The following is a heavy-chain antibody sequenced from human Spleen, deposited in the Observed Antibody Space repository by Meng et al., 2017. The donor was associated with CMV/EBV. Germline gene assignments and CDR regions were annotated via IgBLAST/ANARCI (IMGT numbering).Heavy chain of an antibody. CDR3: ARPIAAAGWFDP. CDR1: GGPINSSSDY. D-gene: IGHD6-13*01. Sequence: LRRQESGQGLVKPSETLSLTCTVSGGPINSSSDYWGWIRQPPGKGLEWIGSIYYSGRTYYNPSLKSRVTISVDTSKNQFSLKLSSVTAADTAVYYCARPIAAAGWFDPWGQGTLVTVSS. V-gene: IGHV4-39*01. J-gene: IGHJ5*02. CDR2: IYYSGRT.